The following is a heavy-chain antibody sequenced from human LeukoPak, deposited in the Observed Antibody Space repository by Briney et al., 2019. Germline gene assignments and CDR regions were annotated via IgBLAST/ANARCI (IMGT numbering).Heavy chain of an antibody. Sequence: SETLSLTCTVSGDSISTYYWSWIRQPPGKGLEWIGYIYYSGSTNYNPSLKSRVTISVDTSKNQFSLKLSSVTAADTAVYYCARTTEAHSWRTRYYDYYMDVWGKGTTVTVSS. CDR3: ARTTEAHSWRTRYYDYYMDV. J-gene: IGHJ6*03. CDR1: GDSISTYY. V-gene: IGHV4-59*01. CDR2: IYYSGST. D-gene: IGHD6-13*01.